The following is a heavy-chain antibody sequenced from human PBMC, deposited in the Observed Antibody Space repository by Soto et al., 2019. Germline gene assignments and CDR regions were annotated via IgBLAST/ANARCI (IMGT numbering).Heavy chain of an antibody. D-gene: IGHD2-15*01. CDR3: ARTKCSGGSCYSWSLDY. CDR1: GGSITTGGYY. CDR2: RYYSEST. J-gene: IGHJ4*02. Sequence: PSETLSLTCTVSGGSITTGGYYWSWIRQLPGKGLEWIGHRYYSESTYYNPSLKSRVSISLDTSKNQFSLKLSFVTAADTAMYYCARTKCSGGSCYSWSLDYWGQGPPVT. V-gene: IGHV4-31*03.